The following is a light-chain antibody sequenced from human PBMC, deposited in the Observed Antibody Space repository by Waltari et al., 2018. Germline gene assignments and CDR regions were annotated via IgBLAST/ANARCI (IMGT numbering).Light chain of an antibody. Sequence: EIVLTQSPGTLSLSPGERATPSCRASQSIYSTYLAWYQPKPGQAPRLLIYRASNRATGVPDRFSGSGSGTDFTLTISRLEPEDFAVFYCQQYGSSPRTFGQGTTVEIK. CDR2: RAS. V-gene: IGKV3-20*01. CDR1: QSIYSTY. J-gene: IGKJ1*01. CDR3: QQYGSSPRT.